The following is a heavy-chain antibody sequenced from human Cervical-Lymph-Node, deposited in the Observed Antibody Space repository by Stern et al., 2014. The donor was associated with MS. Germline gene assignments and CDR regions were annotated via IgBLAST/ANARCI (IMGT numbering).Heavy chain of an antibody. V-gene: IGHV3-30*04. CDR3: VREKTGLAHYYYYGLDV. D-gene: IGHD3-3*02. CDR2: ISYDGTNK. Sequence: VQLVQSGGGVVQPGRSLSLSCEASGFTFSRYAMHWVRQAPGKGLQWVAVISYDGTNKDYADSVKGRFTVSRDNFKDTLYLQMNRLRAEDTALYYCVREKTGLAHYYYYGLDVWGQGTPVTVSS. J-gene: IGHJ6*02. CDR1: GFTFSRYA.